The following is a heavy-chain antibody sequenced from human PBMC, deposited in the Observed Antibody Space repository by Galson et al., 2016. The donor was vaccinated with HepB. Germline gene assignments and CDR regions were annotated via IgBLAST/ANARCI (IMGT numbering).Heavy chain of an antibody. D-gene: IGHD1-14*01. CDR2: INPDSGDT. V-gene: IGHV1-2*06. J-gene: IGHJ4*02. Sequence: SVKVSCKASGYRFTGFFLDWVRQVPGQGPEWMGQINPDSGDTKYAQKFGDRVTLTRDTSLSTAYLELDTLTSDDTAQYYCAREKIGATYGTLDYWGQGVLVTVSS. CDR3: AREKIGATYGTLDY. CDR1: GYRFTGFF.